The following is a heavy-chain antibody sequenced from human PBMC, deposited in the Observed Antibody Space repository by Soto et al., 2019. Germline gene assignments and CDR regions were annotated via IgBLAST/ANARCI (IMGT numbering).Heavy chain of an antibody. CDR2: ISFDGRSK. CDR1: GLTFNRHG. J-gene: IGHJ6*02. D-gene: IGHD2-2*02. CDR3: AKDLRYCSSTSCYTYGMDV. Sequence: GGPMRLSCEASGLTFNRHGMHWVLLAPGKGLEWVAVISFDGRSKYYLDSVKGRFTVSRDNSKSTLYLQMNTLRAEDTAVYYCAKDLRYCSSTSCYTYGMDVWGQGTTVTVSS. V-gene: IGHV3-30*18.